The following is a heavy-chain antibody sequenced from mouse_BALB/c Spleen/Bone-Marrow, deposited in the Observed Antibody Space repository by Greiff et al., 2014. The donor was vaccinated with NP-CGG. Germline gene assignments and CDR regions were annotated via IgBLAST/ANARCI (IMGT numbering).Heavy chain of an antibody. D-gene: IGHD2-2*01. CDR3: AKRNIYYGYDGNAMDY. CDR2: INPSSGYT. J-gene: IGHJ4*01. Sequence: LVESGAELARPGASVKMSCKASGYTFTTYTMHWVKQRPGQGLEWIGYINPSSGYTNYNQKFKDKATLTADKSSSTAYMQLSSPTTQLSTVNFCAKRNIYYGYDGNAMDYWGQGTSVTVSS. V-gene: IGHV1-4*01. CDR1: GYTFTTYT.